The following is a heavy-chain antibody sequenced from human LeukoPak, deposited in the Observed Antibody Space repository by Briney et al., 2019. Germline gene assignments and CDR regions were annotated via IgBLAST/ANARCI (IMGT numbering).Heavy chain of an antibody. V-gene: IGHV4-4*02. D-gene: IGHD2-21*02. CDR3: ARTSLAYCGGDCFYYWYFDL. CDR1: GGSITSSNW. Sequence: SGTLSLTCAVSGGSITSSNWWSWARQPPGTGLEWIGEIYHSGSTNYNPSLKSRVTISVDRSRNQFSLKLTSVTAADTAVYYCARTSLAYCGGDCFYYWYFDLWGRGTLVTVSS. J-gene: IGHJ2*01. CDR2: IYHSGST.